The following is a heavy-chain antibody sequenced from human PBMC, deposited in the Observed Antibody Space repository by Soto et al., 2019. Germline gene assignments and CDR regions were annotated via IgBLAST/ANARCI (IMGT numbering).Heavy chain of an antibody. CDR1: GFSLTTDRVG. V-gene: IGHV2-5*02. D-gene: IGHD1-26*01. CDR3: AHAYGGRSLY. CDR2: IYWDDSK. J-gene: IGHJ4*02. Sequence: QITLKESGPTLVKPTQTLTLTCTFSGFSLTTDRVGVGWIRQPPGEALEWLAVIYWDDSKTYRPSLESRLTITQDTSTHPVALTMTNMDSLDTATYYCAHAYGGRSLYWGQGTLVTVS.